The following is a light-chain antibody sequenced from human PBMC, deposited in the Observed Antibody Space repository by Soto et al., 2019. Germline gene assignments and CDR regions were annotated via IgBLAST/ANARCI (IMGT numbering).Light chain of an antibody. V-gene: IGKV3-15*01. J-gene: IGKJ5*01. CDR3: QQYNNWPSIT. CDR2: GAS. CDR1: QSVSSN. Sequence: EIVMTQSPATLSVSPGERATLSCRASQSVSSNLAWYQQKPGQAPRLLIYGASTRATGIPARFSGSRSGTEFTLTISSLQSEDFAVYYCQQYNNWPSITFGLGTRLEIK.